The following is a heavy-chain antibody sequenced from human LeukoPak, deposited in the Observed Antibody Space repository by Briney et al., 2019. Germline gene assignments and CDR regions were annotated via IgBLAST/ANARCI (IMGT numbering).Heavy chain of an antibody. V-gene: IGHV3-21*01. Sequence: GGSLRLSCAASGFTFSSYSMNWVRQAPGKGLEWVSSISSDSSYIYYADAVQGRFTVSRDNAKYSLYLQMDSLRAEDTAVFHCADGTTPDYWGQGTLVTVSS. J-gene: IGHJ4*02. CDR2: ISSDSSYI. D-gene: IGHD1-7*01. CDR3: ADGTTPDY. CDR1: GFTFSSYS.